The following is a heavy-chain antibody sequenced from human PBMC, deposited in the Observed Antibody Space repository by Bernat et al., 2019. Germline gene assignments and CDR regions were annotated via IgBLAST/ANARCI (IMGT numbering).Heavy chain of an antibody. Sequence: QVQLVESGGGVVQPGRSLRLSCAASGFTFSSYGMHWVRQAPGKGLEWVAVIWYDGSNKYYADSVKGRFTISRDNSKNTLYLQMNSLRAEDTAVYYCARDRRSLWNAFEIWGQGTMVTVSS. CDR3: ARDRRSLWNAFEI. J-gene: IGHJ3*02. CDR1: GFTFSSYG. V-gene: IGHV3-33*01. CDR2: IWYDGSNK. D-gene: IGHD1-1*01.